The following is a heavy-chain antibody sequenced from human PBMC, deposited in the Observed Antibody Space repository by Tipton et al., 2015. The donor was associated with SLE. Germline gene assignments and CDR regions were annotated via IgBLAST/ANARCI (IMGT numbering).Heavy chain of an antibody. V-gene: IGHV4-59*08. CDR2: ISYSGSP. D-gene: IGHD3-10*01. Sequence: LRLSCTVSGGSISSYFWSWIRQPPGKGLEWIGYISYSGSPNYNPSLKSRVTILVDSSKNQFSLKLSSVTAADTAVYYCAAQGYYGSGGGFLDYWGQGTLVTVSS. CDR3: AAQGYYGSGGGFLDY. J-gene: IGHJ4*02. CDR1: GGSISSYF.